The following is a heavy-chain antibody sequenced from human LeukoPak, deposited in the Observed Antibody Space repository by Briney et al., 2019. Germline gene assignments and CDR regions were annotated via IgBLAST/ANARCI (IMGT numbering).Heavy chain of an antibody. D-gene: IGHD3-3*01. CDR2: IYHSGST. CDR1: GGSISSGGYS. V-gene: IGHV4-30-2*01. J-gene: IGHJ5*02. Sequence: SQTLSLTCAVSGGSISSGGYSWSWIRQPPGKGLEWIGYIYHSGSTYCNPSLKSRVTISVDRSKNQFSLKPSSVTAADTAVYYCARAVFGVVINWFDPWGQGTLVTVSS. CDR3: ARAVFGVVINWFDP.